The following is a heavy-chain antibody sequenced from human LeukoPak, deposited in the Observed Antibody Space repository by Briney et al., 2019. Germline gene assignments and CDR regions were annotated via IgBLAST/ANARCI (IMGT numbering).Heavy chain of an antibody. J-gene: IGHJ5*02. CDR1: GFTFTNYW. Sequence: GGSLRLSCAASGFTFTNYWMIWVRQAPGKGLEWVANINEDGSKKYYVGSVEGRFTISRDNAKNSVFLQMNSLRADGTAMYYCASSSHSCSSSWGQGTLVTVSS. CDR3: ASSSHSCSSS. CDR2: INEDGSKK. D-gene: IGHD3-10*02. V-gene: IGHV3-7*01.